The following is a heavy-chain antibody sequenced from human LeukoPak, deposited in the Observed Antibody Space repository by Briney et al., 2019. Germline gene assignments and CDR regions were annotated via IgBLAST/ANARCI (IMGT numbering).Heavy chain of an antibody. D-gene: IGHD2-8*01. J-gene: IGHJ4*02. Sequence: GGSLRLSCAASGFTFSSYAMHWVRQAPGKGLEWVSAISGSGGSTYYADSVKGRFTISRDNSKNTLYLQMNSLRAEDTAVYYCAKDRWGYCTNGVCYKRTFDYWGQGTLVTVSS. V-gene: IGHV3-23*01. CDR1: GFTFSSYA. CDR3: AKDRWGYCTNGVCYKRTFDY. CDR2: ISGSGGST.